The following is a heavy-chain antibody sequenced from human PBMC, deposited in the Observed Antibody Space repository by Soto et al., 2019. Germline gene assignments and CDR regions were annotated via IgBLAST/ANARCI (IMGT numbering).Heavy chain of an antibody. Sequence: QVQLVQSGAEVKKPGSSVNVSCKTSGGTFGNSAVAWGRQAPGQGLEWLGGIVPLFGTANYAQKFQGRLTNTGDESTNTDQQEAGILRSCGPAVYYWSGGGGPESGFLRSPLGGRKVRPRGQGTLVTVSS. CDR2: IVPLFGTA. J-gene: IGHJ5*02. V-gene: IGHV1-69*12. D-gene: IGHD3-16*01. CDR1: GGTFGNSA. CDR3: SGGGGPESGFLRSPLGGRKVRP.